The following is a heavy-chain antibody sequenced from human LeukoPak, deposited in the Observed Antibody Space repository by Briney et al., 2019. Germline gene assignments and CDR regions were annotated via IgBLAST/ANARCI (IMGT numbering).Heavy chain of an antibody. CDR1: GYTFTSYY. CDR2: INPSGGST. V-gene: IGHV1-46*01. J-gene: IGHJ4*02. D-gene: IGHD3-22*01. CDR3: ARGPNYYDSSGYYFRFDY. Sequence: ASVKVSCKASGYTFTSYYMHWVRQAPGQGLEWVGIINPSGGSTSYAQKFQGRVTMTRDTSTSTVYMELSSLRSEDTAVYYCARGPNYYDSSGYYFRFDYWGQGTLVTVSS.